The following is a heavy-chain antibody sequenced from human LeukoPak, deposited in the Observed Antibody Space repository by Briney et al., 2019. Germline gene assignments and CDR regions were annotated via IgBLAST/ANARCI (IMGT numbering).Heavy chain of an antibody. CDR1: GGTFSSYA. CDR2: IIPILGIA. J-gene: IGHJ4*02. CDR3: ATHIRYCSSASCFGPDGLDY. V-gene: IGHV1-69*04. Sequence: SVKVSCKASGGTFSSYAISWVRQAPGQGLEWMGRIIPILGIANYAQNFQGRVTITADKSTSTAYMELSSLRSEDTAVYYCATHIRYCSSASCFGPDGLDYWGQGTLVTVSS. D-gene: IGHD2-2*01.